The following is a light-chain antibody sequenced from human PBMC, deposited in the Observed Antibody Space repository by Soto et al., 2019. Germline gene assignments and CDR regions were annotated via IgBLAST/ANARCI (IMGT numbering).Light chain of an antibody. Sequence: QSALTQPASVSGSPGQSITISCTGTSSDVGDYNYVSWYQHHPGKAPKLIIYEVNNRPSGVSNRFSGSKSGSTASLTISGLQAEDEADYYCSSYTSISTDVFGTGTKVTVL. CDR3: SSYTSISTDV. J-gene: IGLJ1*01. CDR1: SSDVGDYNY. CDR2: EVN. V-gene: IGLV2-14*01.